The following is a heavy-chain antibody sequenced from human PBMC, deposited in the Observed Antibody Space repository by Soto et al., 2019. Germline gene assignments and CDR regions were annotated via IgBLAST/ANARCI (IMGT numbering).Heavy chain of an antibody. CDR2: ISYSGNT. CDR1: GGSISSGAYY. Sequence: SETLSLTCTVSGGSISSGAYYWSWIRQHPGKGLEWIVYISYSGNTYYNPSLKSRVIISADTSKNQFSLKLSSVTAADTAVYYCARDSNYYDSSGYYPFDYWGQGTLVTVSS. CDR3: ARDSNYYDSSGYYPFDY. J-gene: IGHJ4*01. V-gene: IGHV4-31*03. D-gene: IGHD3-22*01.